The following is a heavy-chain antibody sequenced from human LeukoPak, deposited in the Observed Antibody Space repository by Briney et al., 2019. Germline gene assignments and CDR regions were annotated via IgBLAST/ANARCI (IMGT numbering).Heavy chain of an antibody. Sequence: GRSLRLSCVASGFTFGNYWMNCVRQPPGKGLEWVANIKNDGGATYYLDSVTGRFTISRDNAKSSLYLEKDSLRAEDTAVYYCNGPTYWGQGTLVTVSS. CDR1: GFTFGNYW. J-gene: IGHJ4*02. D-gene: IGHD2-8*01. CDR3: NGPTY. CDR2: IKNDGGAT. V-gene: IGHV3-7*02.